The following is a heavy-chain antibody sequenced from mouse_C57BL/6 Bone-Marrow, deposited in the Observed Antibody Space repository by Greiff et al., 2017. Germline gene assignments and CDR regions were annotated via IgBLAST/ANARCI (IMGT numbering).Heavy chain of an antibody. CDR2: IYPSDSET. Sequence: QVQLQQPGAELVRPGSSVKLSCKASGYTFTSYWMDWVKQRPGQGLEWIGNIYPSDSETHYNQTFKDKATLTVDKSSSTANMQLSSLTSEDSAVYYCAAAQAWFAYWGQGTLVTVSA. J-gene: IGHJ3*01. D-gene: IGHD3-2*02. CDR3: AAAQAWFAY. CDR1: GYTFTSYW. V-gene: IGHV1-61*01.